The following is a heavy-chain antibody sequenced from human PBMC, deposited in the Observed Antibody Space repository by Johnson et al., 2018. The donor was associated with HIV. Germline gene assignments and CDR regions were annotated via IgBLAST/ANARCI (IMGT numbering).Heavy chain of an antibody. CDR1: GFTFSNSD. J-gene: IGHJ3*02. D-gene: IGHD6-13*01. CDR2: MGTAGDR. V-gene: IGHV3-13*01. CDR3: ARGVSMFSSSWLESYAFDI. Sequence: VQLVESGGGVVQPGGSLTLSCAASGFTFSNSDMHWVRQPTGQGLEWVSGMGTAGDRHYADSVNGRFTVSRENAKNSLHLQMNNLRAGDTAWYYCARGVSMFSSSWLESYAFDIWGQGTMVTVSS.